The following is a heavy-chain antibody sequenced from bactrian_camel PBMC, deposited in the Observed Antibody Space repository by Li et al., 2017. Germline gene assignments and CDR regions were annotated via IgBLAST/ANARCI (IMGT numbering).Heavy chain of an antibody. CDR3: ARSRFVFRGCDLSTSGYYY. Sequence: HVQLVESGGGSVQTGGSLRLSCAASGRTYTNWCMGWFRQVPGKEREGLATIDSKGRIAYADSVKGRFTISKDNAMNTLYLQMDSLKPEDSAMYYCARSRFVFRGCDLSTSGYYYGGQGTQVTVS. D-gene: IGHD5*01. J-gene: IGHJ4*01. V-gene: IGHV3S57*01. CDR2: IDSKGRI. CDR1: GRTYTNWC.